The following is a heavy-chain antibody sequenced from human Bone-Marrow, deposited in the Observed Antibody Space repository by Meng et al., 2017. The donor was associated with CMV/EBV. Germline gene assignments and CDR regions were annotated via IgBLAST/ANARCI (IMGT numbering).Heavy chain of an antibody. CDR2: IYSGGSST. D-gene: IGHD2-2*01. J-gene: IGHJ6*02. V-gene: IGHV3-23*03. CDR1: GFTFSSYA. CDR3: AKWSSPDCSSTSCLSSRYGMDV. Sequence: GESLKISCAASGFTFSSYAMSWVRQAPGKGLEWVSVIYSGGSSTYYADSVKGRFTISRDNSKNTLYLQMNSLRAEDTAVYYCAKWSSPDCSSTSCLSSRYGMDVWGPGTTVTVSS.